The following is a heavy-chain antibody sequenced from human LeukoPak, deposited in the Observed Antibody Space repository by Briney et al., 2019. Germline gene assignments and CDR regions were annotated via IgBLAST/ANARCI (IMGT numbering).Heavy chain of an antibody. Sequence: GESLRISCKGSGYRFTSYWIGWVRQMPGKGLEWMGIIYPGDSDTRYSPSFQGQVTISADKSISSAYLQWSSLKASDTAMYYCARPRGVGATLFDYWGQGTLVTVSS. CDR2: IYPGDSDT. J-gene: IGHJ4*02. CDR3: ARPRGVGATLFDY. V-gene: IGHV5-51*01. CDR1: GYRFTSYW. D-gene: IGHD1-26*01.